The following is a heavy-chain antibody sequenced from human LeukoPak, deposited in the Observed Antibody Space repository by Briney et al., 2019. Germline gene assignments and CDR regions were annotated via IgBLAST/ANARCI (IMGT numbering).Heavy chain of an antibody. D-gene: IGHD2-2*01. CDR1: GGTFNNFA. V-gene: IGHV1-69*06. J-gene: IGHJ3*02. CDR3: ARTTNCSSTSCYGGGAFDI. Sequence: GPSVKLSCKVSGGTFNNFALNCVRQAPGQGLEWMGRIIPIFDTANYAQKFQGRVTTTADKSTSTAYMELSSLRSEDTAVYYCARTTNCSSTSCYGGGAFDIWGQGTMVTVSS. CDR2: IIPIFDTA.